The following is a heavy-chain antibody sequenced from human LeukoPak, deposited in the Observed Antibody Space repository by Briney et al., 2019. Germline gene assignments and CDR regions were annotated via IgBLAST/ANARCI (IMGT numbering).Heavy chain of an antibody. CDR1: GFTVRDFW. D-gene: IGHD1-1*01. V-gene: IGHV3-11*06. CDR3: ARDYNYAFDN. J-gene: IGHJ4*02. CDR2: VGISSGNT. Sequence: GGSLRLSCAASGFTVRDFWMAWVRQAPGKGLEWISYVGISSGNTKYADSVKGRFTISGDNAKSSLYLQMNSLRVEDTAVYYCARDYNYAFDNWGQGTLVTVSS.